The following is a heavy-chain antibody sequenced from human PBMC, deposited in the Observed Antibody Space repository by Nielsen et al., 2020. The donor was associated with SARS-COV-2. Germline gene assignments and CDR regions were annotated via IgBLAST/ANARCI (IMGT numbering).Heavy chain of an antibody. V-gene: IGHV4-4*02. CDR2: IYHSGST. J-gene: IGHJ4*02. CDR3: AKGPMIVVVNPFDY. D-gene: IGHD3-22*01. Sequence: LYLLRPIYHSGSTNYNPSLKSRVTISVDKSKNQFSLKLSSVTAEDTAVYYCAKGPMIVVVNPFDYWGQGTLVTVSS.